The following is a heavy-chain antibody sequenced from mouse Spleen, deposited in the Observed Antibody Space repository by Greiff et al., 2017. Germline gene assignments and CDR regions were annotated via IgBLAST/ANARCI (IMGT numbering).Heavy chain of an antibody. Sequence: EVQRVESGPGLVKPSQSLSLTCSVTGYSITSGYYWNWIRQFPGNKLEWMGYISYDGSNNYNPSLKNRISITRDTSKNQFFLKLNSVTTEDTATYYCAREYGNYGYFDVWGAGTTVTVSS. J-gene: IGHJ1*01. CDR3: AREYGNYGYFDV. D-gene: IGHD2-10*02. CDR1: GYSITSGYY. CDR2: ISYDGSN. V-gene: IGHV3-6*01.